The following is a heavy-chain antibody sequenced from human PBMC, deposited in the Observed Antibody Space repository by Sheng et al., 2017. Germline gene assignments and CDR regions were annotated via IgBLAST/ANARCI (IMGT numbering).Heavy chain of an antibody. V-gene: IGHV3-30*18. CDR2: ISYDGSNK. J-gene: IGHJ6*02. CDR1: GFTFSSYG. Sequence: QEQLVESGGGVVQPGRSLRLSCAVSGFTFSSYGMHWVRQAPGKGLQWVAVISYDGSNKYYADSVKGRFTISRDNSKNTLSLQMNSLRAEDTAVYYCAKDASYYATRIYDMDVWGQGTTVTVSS. D-gene: IGHD3-10*01. CDR3: AKDASYYATRIYDMDV.